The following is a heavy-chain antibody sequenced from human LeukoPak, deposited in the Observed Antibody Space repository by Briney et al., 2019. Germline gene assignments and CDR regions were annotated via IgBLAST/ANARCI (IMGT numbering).Heavy chain of an antibody. D-gene: IGHD3-10*01. J-gene: IGHJ6*03. CDR2: IIPIFGTA. CDR3: ARGGYYGSYMVYYYCMDV. CDR1: GGTFSSYA. V-gene: IGHV1-69*13. Sequence: SVKVSCKASGGTFSSYAISWVRQAPGQGLEWMGGIIPIFGTANYAQKFQGRVTITADGSTSTAYMELSSLRSEDTAVYYCARGGYYGSYMVYYYCMDVWGKGTTVTVSS.